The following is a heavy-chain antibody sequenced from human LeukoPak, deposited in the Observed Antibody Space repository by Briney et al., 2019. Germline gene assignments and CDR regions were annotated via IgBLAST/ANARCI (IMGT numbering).Heavy chain of an antibody. CDR1: GYTFTSYG. CDR2: ISGYNGKT. V-gene: IGHV1-18*01. CDR3: ARVPIPEVLWFGEEQGGYYYYYMDV. D-gene: IGHD3-10*01. Sequence: ASVKVSCKASGYTFTSYGTSWVRQAPGQGLEWMGWISGYNGKTNYAQKLQGRVTMTTDTSTSTAYMELRSLRSDDTAMYYCARVPIPEVLWFGEEQGGYYYYYMDVWGKGTTVTISS. J-gene: IGHJ6*03.